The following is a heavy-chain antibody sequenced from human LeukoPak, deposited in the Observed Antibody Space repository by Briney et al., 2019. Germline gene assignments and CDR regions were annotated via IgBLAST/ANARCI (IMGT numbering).Heavy chain of an antibody. CDR1: GFTFSPYA. D-gene: IGHD3-10*01. CDR2: ISYDGSSK. CDR3: AREGGSYYGFDY. J-gene: IGHJ4*02. V-gene: IGHV3-30*04. Sequence: GGSLRLSCAASGFTFSPYAMHWVRQAPGKGLEWVAIISYDGSSKYYADSVKGRFTISRDNSKNTLYLQMNSLRTEDTAVYYCAREGGSYYGFDYWGQGTLVTVSS.